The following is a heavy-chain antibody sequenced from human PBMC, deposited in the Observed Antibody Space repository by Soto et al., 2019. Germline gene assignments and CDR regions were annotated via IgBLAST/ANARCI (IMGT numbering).Heavy chain of an antibody. J-gene: IGHJ6*02. CDR2: IDWDDDK. V-gene: IGHV2-70*11. CDR3: ARIQLYDSSGYYLAGMDV. CDR1: GFSLSTSGMC. Sequence: SGPTLVNPTQTLTLTYTFSGFSLSTSGMCVSWIRQPPGKALEWLARIDWDDDKYYSTSLKTRLTISKDTSKNQVVLTMTNMDPVDTATYYCARIQLYDSSGYYLAGMDVWGQGTTVTVSS. D-gene: IGHD3-22*01.